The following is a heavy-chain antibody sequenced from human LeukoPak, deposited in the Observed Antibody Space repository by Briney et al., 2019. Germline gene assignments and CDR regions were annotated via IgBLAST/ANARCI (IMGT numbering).Heavy chain of an antibody. CDR1: GFTFSSFA. Sequence: GGSLRLSCAASGFTFSSFAMTWVRQAPGKGLEWVSGFDGNGPNTYYADSVKGRFTISRDNSKNTLYLQMNSLRAEDTAVYYCAKVGATHFDYWGQGTLVTVSS. J-gene: IGHJ4*02. CDR2: FDGNGPNT. CDR3: AKVGATHFDY. V-gene: IGHV3-23*01. D-gene: IGHD1-26*01.